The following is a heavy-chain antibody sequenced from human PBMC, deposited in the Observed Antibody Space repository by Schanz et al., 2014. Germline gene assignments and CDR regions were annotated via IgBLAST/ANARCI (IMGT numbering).Heavy chain of an antibody. V-gene: IGHV3-48*04. Sequence: EVQLLESGGGLVQPGGSLRLSCSASGFTFSSYAMSWVRQAPGKGPEWVSYIRSSSTPIYYADSVKGRFTISRDNAKNTLYLQMNSLRAEDTAVYYCARKVVATIGGYYDNWGQGTLVIVSS. CDR1: GFTFSSYA. J-gene: IGHJ4*02. CDR2: IRSSSTPI. CDR3: ARKVVATIGGYYDN. D-gene: IGHD5-12*01.